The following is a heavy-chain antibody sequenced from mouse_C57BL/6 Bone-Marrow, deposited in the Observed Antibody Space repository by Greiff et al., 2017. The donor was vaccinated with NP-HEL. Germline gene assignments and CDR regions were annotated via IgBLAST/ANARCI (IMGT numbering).Heavy chain of an antibody. J-gene: IGHJ3*01. CDR3: ARGERFAY. CDR2: IYPGDGDT. CDR1: GYAFSSSW. V-gene: IGHV1-82*01. Sequence: QVQLKESGPELVKPGASVKISCKASGYAFSSSWMNWVKQRPGKGLEWIGRIYPGDGDTNYNGKFKGKATLTADKSSSTAYMQLSSLTSEDSAVYFCARGERFAYWGQGTLVTVSA.